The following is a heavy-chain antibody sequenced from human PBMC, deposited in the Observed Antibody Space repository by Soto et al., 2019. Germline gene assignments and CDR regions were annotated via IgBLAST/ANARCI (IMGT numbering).Heavy chain of an antibody. D-gene: IGHD3-3*01. CDR3: ARATIFGVVKFDY. CDR2: IYYSGST. CDR1: GGSISSSSYY. Sequence: SETLSLTCTVSGGSISSSSYYWGWIRQPPGKGLEWIGSIYYSGSTYYNPSLKSRVTISVDTSKNQFSLKLSSVTAADTAVYYCARATIFGVVKFDYWGQGTLVTVSS. J-gene: IGHJ4*02. V-gene: IGHV4-39*01.